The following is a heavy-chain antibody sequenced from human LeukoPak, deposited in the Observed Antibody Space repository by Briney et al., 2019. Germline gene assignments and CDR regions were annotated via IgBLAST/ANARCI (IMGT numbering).Heavy chain of an antibody. J-gene: IGHJ4*02. CDR3: AREVFFGYLEYYFDY. CDR1: GYTFTSYY. Sequence: GASVKVSCKASGYTFTSYYMHWVRQAPGQGLEWMGLINPSGGSTSYAQKFQGRVTMTRDTSTSTVYMELSSLRSEDTAVYYCAREVFFGYLEYYFDYWGQGTLVTVSS. V-gene: IGHV1-46*01. D-gene: IGHD3-3*01. CDR2: INPSGGST.